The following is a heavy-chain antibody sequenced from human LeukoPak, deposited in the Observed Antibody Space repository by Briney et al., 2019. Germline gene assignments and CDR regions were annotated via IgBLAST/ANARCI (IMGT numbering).Heavy chain of an antibody. Sequence: ASVKVSCKASGYTFTSYVLNGVRQATGQGLECMGWMNPHSCNTRYAQKFQGRGTMPRNTSISTAHTELRRVRSEDKAVYYSSSISKVGATIDYWGQGTLVTVSS. D-gene: IGHD1-26*01. CDR3: SSISKVGATIDY. CDR1: GYTFTSYV. J-gene: IGHJ4*02. CDR2: MNPHSCNT. V-gene: IGHV1-8*01.